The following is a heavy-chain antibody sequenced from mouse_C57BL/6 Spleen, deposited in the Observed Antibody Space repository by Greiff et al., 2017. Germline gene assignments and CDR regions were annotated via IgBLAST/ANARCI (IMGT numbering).Heavy chain of an antibody. CDR1: GYTFTSYW. D-gene: IGHD1-1*01. V-gene: IGHV1-64*01. Sequence: VQLQQSGAELVKPGASVKLSCKASGYTFTSYWMHWVQQRPGQGLEWIGMIHPNSGCTNYNEKFKSKATLTVDQSSSTAYMQLSSLTSEDSAGYYCARDFITPVVATDFDYGGQGTTLTVSS. CDR3: ARDFITPVVATDFDY. J-gene: IGHJ2*01. CDR2: IHPNSGCT.